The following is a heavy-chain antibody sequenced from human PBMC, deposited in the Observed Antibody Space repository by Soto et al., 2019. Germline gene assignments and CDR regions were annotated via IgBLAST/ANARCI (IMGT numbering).Heavy chain of an antibody. CDR2: IKPDGSAT. D-gene: IGHD3-16*02. J-gene: IGHJ1*01. Sequence: PGGSLRLSCAVSGFTFGSYWMNWVRLIPGKGLEWVAYIKPDGSATYYVDSVKGRFTISRDNAKNSLYLQMNSLRVEDTAVYYCARVSQSFIEYFQHWGQGTLVTVSS. V-gene: IGHV3-7*01. CDR1: GFTFGSYW. CDR3: ARVSQSFIEYFQH.